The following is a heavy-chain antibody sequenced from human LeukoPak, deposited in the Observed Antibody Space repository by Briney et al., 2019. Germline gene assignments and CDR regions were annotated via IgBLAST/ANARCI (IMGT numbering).Heavy chain of an antibody. V-gene: IGHV4-30-4*01. Sequence: SETLSLTCTVSGGSISSGDYYWSWIRQPPGKGLEWIGYIYYSGSTYYNPSLKSRVTISVDTSKNQFSLKLSSVTAADTAVYYCARSESDTIFGVVMPDAFDIWGQGTMVTVSS. J-gene: IGHJ3*02. CDR1: GGSISSGDYY. CDR3: ARSESDTIFGVVMPDAFDI. CDR2: IYYSGST. D-gene: IGHD3-3*01.